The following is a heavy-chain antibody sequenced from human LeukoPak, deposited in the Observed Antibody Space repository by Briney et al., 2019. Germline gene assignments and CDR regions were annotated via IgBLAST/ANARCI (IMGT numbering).Heavy chain of an antibody. J-gene: IGHJ2*01. CDR2: INPSGGST. V-gene: IGHV1-46*01. CDR1: GYTFTSYM. CDR3: ARADRAWGEKSVHWYFDL. D-gene: IGHD3-10*01. Sequence: ASVKVSCKTSGYTFTSYMIHWVRQAPGQGLEWMGIINPSGGSTSYAQKFQGRVTMTRDTSTSTVYMELSSLRSEDTAVYYCARADRAWGEKSVHWYFDLWGRGTLVTVSS.